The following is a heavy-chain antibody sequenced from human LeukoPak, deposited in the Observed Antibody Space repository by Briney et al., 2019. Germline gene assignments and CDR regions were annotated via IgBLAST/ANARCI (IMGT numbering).Heavy chain of an antibody. J-gene: IGHJ4*02. Sequence: ASVKVSCKASGYTFTSYGIGWVRQAPGQGLEWMGWISAYNGNTNYAQKLQGRVTMTTDTSTSTAYMELRSLRSDDTAVYYCAAAAYYYDSSGYYTPQYYFDYWGQGTLVTVSS. CDR2: ISAYNGNT. V-gene: IGHV1-18*01. D-gene: IGHD3-22*01. CDR3: AAAAYYYDSSGYYTPQYYFDY. CDR1: GYTFTSYG.